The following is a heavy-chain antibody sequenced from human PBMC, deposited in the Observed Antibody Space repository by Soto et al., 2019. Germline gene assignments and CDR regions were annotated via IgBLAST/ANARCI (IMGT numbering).Heavy chain of an antibody. Sequence: GGSLRLSCAASGFTFSSYGMHWVRQAPGKGLEWVAVISYDGSNKYYADSVKGRFTISRDNSKNTLYRQMNSLRAEDKAVYYCAKVKGSRFLEWLSDFDYWGQGTLVTVSS. V-gene: IGHV3-30*18. J-gene: IGHJ4*02. CDR2: ISYDGSNK. CDR3: AKVKGSRFLEWLSDFDY. CDR1: GFTFSSYG. D-gene: IGHD3-3*01.